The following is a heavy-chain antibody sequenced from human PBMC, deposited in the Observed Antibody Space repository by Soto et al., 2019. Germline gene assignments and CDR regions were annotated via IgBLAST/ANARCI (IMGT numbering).Heavy chain of an antibody. Sequence: ESGGGLVKPGGSLRLSCAASGFTFSSYSMNWVRQAPGKGLEWVSSISSSSSYIYYADSVKGRFTISRDNAKNSLYLQMNSLRAEDTAVYYCARRYSSGWYGFGMDVWGQGTTVTVSS. J-gene: IGHJ6*02. V-gene: IGHV3-21*01. CDR1: GFTFSSYS. CDR3: ARRYSSGWYGFGMDV. D-gene: IGHD6-19*01. CDR2: ISSSSSYI.